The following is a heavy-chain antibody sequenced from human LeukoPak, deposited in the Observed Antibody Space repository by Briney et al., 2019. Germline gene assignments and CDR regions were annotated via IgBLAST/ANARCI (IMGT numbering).Heavy chain of an antibody. J-gene: IGHJ5*02. CDR1: GFTFGNAW. D-gene: IGHD2-2*01. V-gene: IGHV3-15*01. CDR2: IKSKTDGGTT. Sequence: PGGSLRLSCAASGFTFGNAWMSWVRQAPGKGLEWVGRIKSKTDGGTTDYAAPVKGRFTISRDDSKNTLYLQMNSLKTEYTAVYYCTTDQLYCSSTSGSNWFDTWGQGTLVTVSS. CDR3: TTDQLYCSSTSGSNWFDT.